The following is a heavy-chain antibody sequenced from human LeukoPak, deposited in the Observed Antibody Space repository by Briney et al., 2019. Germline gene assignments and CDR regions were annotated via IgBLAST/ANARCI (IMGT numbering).Heavy chain of an antibody. Sequence: GGSLRLPCAASGFTFSSYWMHWVRQAPGKGLEWVAIIKQDGSEKFYVDSVKGRFTISRDNAKNSLYLQMNSLRAEDTAVYYCARDGRKIQYAFDYWGQGTLVTVSS. CDR2: IKQDGSEK. CDR3: ARDGRKIQYAFDY. J-gene: IGHJ4*02. CDR1: GFTFSSYW. D-gene: IGHD5-18*01. V-gene: IGHV3-7*01.